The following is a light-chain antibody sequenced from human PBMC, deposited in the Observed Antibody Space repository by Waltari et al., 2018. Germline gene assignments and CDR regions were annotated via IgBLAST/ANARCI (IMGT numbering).Light chain of an antibody. Sequence: QSALTQHASVSGSPGQSVTISCTGTSSNVGFSNLVSWYQQHPDKAPKLMIYEVLERPSGISNRYSGAKSGDTASLTISGRRAEDEADYYCCSYAGRIVWVFGGGTKLTGL. CDR3: CSYAGRIVWV. J-gene: IGLJ3*02. CDR2: EVL. V-gene: IGLV2-23*02. CDR1: SSNVGFSNL.